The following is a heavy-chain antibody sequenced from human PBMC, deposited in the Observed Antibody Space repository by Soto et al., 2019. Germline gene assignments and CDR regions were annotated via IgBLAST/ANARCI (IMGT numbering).Heavy chain of an antibody. CDR2: ISGSGGST. CDR1: GFTFSSYA. CDR3: AKGPEWQLDY. D-gene: IGHD1-26*01. J-gene: IGHJ4*02. Sequence: EVQLLESGGGLVQPGGCLRLSCAASGFTFSSYAMSWVRQAPGKGMEWVSSISGSGGSTYYADSAKGRFTISRDSSMNTLYLQMNSLRAEDTAVYYCAKGPEWQLDYWGQGTLVTVSS. V-gene: IGHV3-23*01.